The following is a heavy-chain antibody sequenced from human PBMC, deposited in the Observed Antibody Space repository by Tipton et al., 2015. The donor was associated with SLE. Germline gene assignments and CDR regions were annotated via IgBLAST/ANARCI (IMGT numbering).Heavy chain of an antibody. V-gene: IGHV1-3*01. J-gene: IGHJ5*02. D-gene: IGHD5-24*01. CDR2: INAGNGNT. CDR3: ARNAGDGYNENWFDP. CDR1: GYTFTSYT. Sequence: QSGAEVKKPGASVKVSCKASGYTFTSYTMHWVRQAPGQRLEWMGWINAGNGNTKYSQKFQGRVTITRDTSASTAYMELSSLRSEDTAVYYCARNAGDGYNENWFDPWGQGTLVTVSS.